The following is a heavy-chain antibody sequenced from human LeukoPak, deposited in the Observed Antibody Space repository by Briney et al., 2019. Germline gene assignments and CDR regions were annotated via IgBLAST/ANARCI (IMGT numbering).Heavy chain of an antibody. CDR1: GFTFSSYW. CDR3: AREGDPQTPLLWFEEHRGYFDY. CDR2: IKQDGGEK. J-gene: IGHJ4*02. D-gene: IGHD3-10*01. Sequence: PGGSLRLSCAASGFTFSSYWMSWVRQAPGKGLEWVANIKQDGGEKYYVDSVKGRFTISRDNAKNSLYLQMNSLRAEDTAVYYCAREGDPQTPLLWFEEHRGYFDYWGQGTLVTVSS. V-gene: IGHV3-7*03.